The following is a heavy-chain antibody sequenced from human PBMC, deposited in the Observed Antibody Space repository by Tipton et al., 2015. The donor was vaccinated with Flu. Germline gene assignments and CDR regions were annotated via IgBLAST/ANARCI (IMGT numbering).Heavy chain of an antibody. CDR2: IYYSGST. V-gene: IGHV4-59*01. CDR1: GGSISSYY. Sequence: LRLSCTVSGGSISSYYWSWIRQPPGKGLEWIGYIYYSGSTNYNPSLKSRVTISVDTSKNQFSLKLSSVTAADTAVYYCARARSGYVLDYWGQGTLVTVSS. CDR3: ARARSGYVLDY. D-gene: IGHD3-22*01. J-gene: IGHJ4*02.